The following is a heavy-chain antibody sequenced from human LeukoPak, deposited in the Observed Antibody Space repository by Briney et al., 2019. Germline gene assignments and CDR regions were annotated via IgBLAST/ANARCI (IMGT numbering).Heavy chain of an antibody. CDR1: GGSFSGYY. V-gene: IGHV4-34*01. CDR3: ARDLVTGWYDAFDI. Sequence: PSETLSLTCAVYGGSFSGYYWSWIRQPPGKGLEWIGEINHSGSTNYNPSLKSRVTISLDTSKNQFSLKLSSVTAADTAVYYCARDLVTGWYDAFDIWGQGTMVTVSS. CDR2: INHSGST. J-gene: IGHJ3*02. D-gene: IGHD4-23*01.